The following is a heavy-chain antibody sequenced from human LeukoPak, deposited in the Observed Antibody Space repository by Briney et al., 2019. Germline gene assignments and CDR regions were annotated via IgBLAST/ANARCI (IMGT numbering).Heavy chain of an antibody. V-gene: IGHV3-48*03. J-gene: IGHJ3*02. CDR2: ISSLGTKI. CDR1: GFPFSSSE. CDR3: ARERVTTGGDACDI. D-gene: IGHD4-11*01. Sequence: GGSLRLSCAPSGFPFSSSEMNWVRQAPGKGLEWVSYISSLGTKIYYADSVKGRFTMSRDNAKNSLYLQMNSLRAEDTAIYYCARERVTTGGDACDIWGHGTMVTVSS.